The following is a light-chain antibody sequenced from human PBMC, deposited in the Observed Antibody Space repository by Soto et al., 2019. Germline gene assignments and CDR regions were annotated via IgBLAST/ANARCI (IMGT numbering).Light chain of an antibody. V-gene: IGKV4-1*01. J-gene: IGKJ1*01. CDR3: QQYYRSSWT. Sequence: DIVMTQSSDSLGLSLGERATINCKCRESVLCSSQNKNYLAWYRQKQGQAXKXXIYWASTRESGVPERFSGSGSGTDLTLTISSLQPEDVEVYYCQQYYRSSWTVGQGTKG. CDR2: WAS. CDR1: ESVLCSSQNKNY.